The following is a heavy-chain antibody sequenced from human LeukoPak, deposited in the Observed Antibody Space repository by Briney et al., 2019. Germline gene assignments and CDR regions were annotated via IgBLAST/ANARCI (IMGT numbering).Heavy chain of an antibody. CDR2: IIPIFGTA. J-gene: IGHJ4*02. CDR3: ARDRGSGSYYVD. CDR1: GGTFSSYA. Sequence: SVKVSCKASGGTFSSYAISWVRQVPGQGLEWMGGIIPIFGTANYAQKFQGRVTITADKSTSTAYMELSSLRSEDTAVYYCARDRGSGSYYVDWGQGTLVTVSS. D-gene: IGHD3-10*01. V-gene: IGHV1-69*06.